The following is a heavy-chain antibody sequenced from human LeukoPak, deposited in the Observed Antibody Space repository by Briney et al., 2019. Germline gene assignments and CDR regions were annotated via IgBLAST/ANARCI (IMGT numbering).Heavy chain of an antibody. Sequence: GGSLRLSCAASGFTFSNFYLHWVRQAPGKGLVWVSRINADGSLINYAASVKGRFTVFRDNAESTMYLQMNSLRAEDTAVYYCASELAHCVGDCLKNWGRGTQVTVSS. V-gene: IGHV3-74*01. CDR1: GFTFSNFY. CDR2: INADGSLI. CDR3: ASELAHCVGDCLKN. J-gene: IGHJ4*02. D-gene: IGHD2-21*02.